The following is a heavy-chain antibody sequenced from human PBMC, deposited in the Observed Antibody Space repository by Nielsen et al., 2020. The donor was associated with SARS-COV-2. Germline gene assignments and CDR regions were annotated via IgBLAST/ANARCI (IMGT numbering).Heavy chain of an antibody. CDR1: GYTFNVYA. J-gene: IGHJ6*02. CDR3: AKEVSYGYWYYGMDV. CDR2: INTNTGNP. Sequence: ASVKVSCKVSGYTFNVYAMNWVRQAPGQGLEWMGWINTNTGNPTYAQGFTGRFVFSLDTSVSTAYLQIDSLEAEDTAVYYCAKEVSYGYWYYGMDVWGQGTTVTVSS. V-gene: IGHV7-4-1*01. D-gene: IGHD5-18*01.